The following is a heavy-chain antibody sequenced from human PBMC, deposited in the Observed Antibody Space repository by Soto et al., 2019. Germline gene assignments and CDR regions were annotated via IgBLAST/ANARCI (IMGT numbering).Heavy chain of an antibody. Sequence: QVQLVQSGAEVKKPGASVKVSCKVSGYTLTELSMHWVRQAPGKGLEWMGGFDTEDGETIYAQKFQGRVTMTEDTSTDTAYMELSSLRSEDTAVYYCASSGDSSSSWYFSPPSFDYWGQGTLVTVSS. CDR3: ASSGDSSSSWYFSPPSFDY. CDR2: FDTEDGET. V-gene: IGHV1-24*01. D-gene: IGHD6-13*01. J-gene: IGHJ4*02. CDR1: GYTLTELS.